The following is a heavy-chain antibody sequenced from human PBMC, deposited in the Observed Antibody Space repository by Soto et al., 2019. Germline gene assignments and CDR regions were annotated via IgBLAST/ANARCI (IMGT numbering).Heavy chain of an antibody. V-gene: IGHV3-30*18. J-gene: IGHJ4*02. CDR3: AKPYSSSHDDY. D-gene: IGHD6-6*01. CDR2: ISYDGSNK. CDR1: GFTFSSYG. Sequence: QVQLVESGGGVVQPGRSLRLSCAASGFTFSSYGMHWVRQAPGKGLEWVAVISYDGSNKYYADSVKGRFTISRDNSKNTLYLQMNSLRAEDTAVYYCAKPYSSSHDDYWGQGTLVTVSS.